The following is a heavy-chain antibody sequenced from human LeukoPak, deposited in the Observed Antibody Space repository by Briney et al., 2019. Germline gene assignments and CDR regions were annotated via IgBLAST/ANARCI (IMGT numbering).Heavy chain of an antibody. J-gene: IGHJ4*02. CDR2: IYYSGST. V-gene: IGHV4-59*12. CDR1: GGSISSYY. Sequence: SETLSLTCTVSGGSISSYYWSWIRQPPGKGLEWIGYIYYSGSTNYNPSLKSRVTISVDTSKNQFSLKLSSVTAADTAVYYCARLGRGDYRLDYWGQGTLVTVSS. D-gene: IGHD4-17*01. CDR3: ARLGRGDYRLDY.